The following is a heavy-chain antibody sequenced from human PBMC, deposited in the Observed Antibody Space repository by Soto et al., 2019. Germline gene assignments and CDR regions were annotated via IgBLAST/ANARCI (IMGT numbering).Heavy chain of an antibody. CDR2: ISYDGTEE. J-gene: IGHJ4*01. V-gene: IGHV3-30*18. CDR3: AKGRFDVATTSPFDH. Sequence: GGSVRLSCAASGFPFSSFGMHLVRQSPGKGLEWVAVISYDGTEEKYADSVKGRATVSRDNSKNTVYIQMNRMRGDDSAIYYCAKGRFDVATTSPFDHWGQGTMVTDSS. D-gene: IGHD2-2*01. CDR1: GFPFSSFG.